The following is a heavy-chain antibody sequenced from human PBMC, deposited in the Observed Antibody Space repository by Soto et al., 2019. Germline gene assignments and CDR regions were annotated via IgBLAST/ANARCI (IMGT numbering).Heavy chain of an antibody. CDR1: GFTVSSTY. Sequence: GGSLRLSCAASGFTVSSTYMSWVRQAPGKGLEWDSVIDSGGSTYYADSVKGRFPISRDNSKKTLKLQMNSLRAEDAAVYYWARDLMQWGGPGYWGQGTLVTVSS. V-gene: IGHV3-66*01. CDR3: ARDLMQWGGPGY. CDR2: IDSGGST. J-gene: IGHJ4*02. D-gene: IGHD6-19*01.